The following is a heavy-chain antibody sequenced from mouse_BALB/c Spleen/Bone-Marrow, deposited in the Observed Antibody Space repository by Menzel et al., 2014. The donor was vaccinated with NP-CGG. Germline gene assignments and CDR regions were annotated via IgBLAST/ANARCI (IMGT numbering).Heavy chain of an antibody. CDR1: GYTFTNSW. D-gene: IGHD2-14*01. V-gene: IGHV1S130*01. Sequence: QVQLQQSGSVLVRTGASVKLSCKASGYTFTNSWIHWAKQRPGQGLEWIGEIHPNSGNTNYNEKLKGKATLTVDTSSSTAYVDLSSLTSEDSAVYYCARHHRYAYYFDYWGQGTTLTVSS. CDR2: IHPNSGNT. J-gene: IGHJ2*01. CDR3: ARHHRYAYYFDY.